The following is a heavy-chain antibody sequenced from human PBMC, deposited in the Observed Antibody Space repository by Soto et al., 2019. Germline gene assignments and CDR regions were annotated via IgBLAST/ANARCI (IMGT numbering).Heavy chain of an antibody. D-gene: IGHD6-19*01. CDR2: IYDSGNI. Sequence: QVQLQESGPGLVKPSGTLSLTCAVSGGSISSGNWWSWVRQPPGKGLEWIGEIYDSGNINYNPSLKSRVSISVVKSKNQISLKLRSVTAADTAVYYCAREGSGWYGDYWGQGTLVTVSS. J-gene: IGHJ4*02. CDR3: AREGSGWYGDY. CDR1: GGSISSGNW. V-gene: IGHV4-4*02.